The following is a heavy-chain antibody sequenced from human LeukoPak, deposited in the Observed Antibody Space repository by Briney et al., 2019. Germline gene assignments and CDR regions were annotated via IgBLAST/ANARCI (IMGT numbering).Heavy chain of an antibody. CDR3: AREGLYNYGYVYGY. Sequence: GGSLRLSCAASGFTFDDYGMSRVRQAPGKGLEWVSGINWNGGSTGYADSVKGRFTISRDNAKNSLYLQMNSLRAEDTAVYFCAREGLYNYGYVYGYWGQGTLVTVSS. D-gene: IGHD5-18*01. CDR2: INWNGGST. J-gene: IGHJ4*02. V-gene: IGHV3-20*04. CDR1: GFTFDDYG.